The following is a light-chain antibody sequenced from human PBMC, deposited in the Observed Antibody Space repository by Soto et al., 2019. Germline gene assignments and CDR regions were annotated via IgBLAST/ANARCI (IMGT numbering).Light chain of an antibody. Sequence: EIVLTQSPGTLSLSPGERATLSCRASQSVSSSYLAWYQQKPGQAPRLLIYGASSRATGIPDRFSGSGSGTDFTLTISRLEPEDFAVYYCQQYGSSAGLTFGGGTKVAIK. CDR3: QQYGSSAGLT. CDR2: GAS. CDR1: QSVSSSY. V-gene: IGKV3-20*01. J-gene: IGKJ4*01.